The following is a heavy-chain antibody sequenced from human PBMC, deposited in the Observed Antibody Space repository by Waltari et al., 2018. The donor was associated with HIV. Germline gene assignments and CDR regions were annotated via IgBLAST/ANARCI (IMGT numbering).Heavy chain of an antibody. CDR1: GFTFTNHG. CDR3: ARARILVATIEDFDY. CDR2: FSGSGGNT. Sequence: EVQLLAPGGGLVPPGGSLRLSCVVSGFTFTNHGLSWVRQAPGKGLEWVSGFSGSGGNTYYADSVKGRFTISRDNSKNTLYLQMISLRAEETAIYYCARARILVATIEDFDYWGHGTLVSVSS. D-gene: IGHD5-12*01. J-gene: IGHJ4*01. V-gene: IGHV3-23*01.